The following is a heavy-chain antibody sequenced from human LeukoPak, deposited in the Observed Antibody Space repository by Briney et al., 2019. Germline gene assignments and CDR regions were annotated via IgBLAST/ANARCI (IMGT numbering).Heavy chain of an antibody. CDR1: VGTFSSYA. CDR3: ARDPDFWSGPYYYYGMDV. V-gene: IGHV1-69*13. J-gene: IGHJ6*02. Sequence: ASVKVSCKASVGTFSSYAISWVRQAPGQGLEWMGGIIPIFGTANYAQKFQGRVTITADESTSTAYMELSSLRSEDTAVYYCARDPDFWSGPYYYYGMDVWGQGTTVTVSS. CDR2: IIPIFGTA. D-gene: IGHD3-3*01.